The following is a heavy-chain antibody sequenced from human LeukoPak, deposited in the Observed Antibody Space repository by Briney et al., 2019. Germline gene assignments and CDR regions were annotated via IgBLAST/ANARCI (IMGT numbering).Heavy chain of an antibody. V-gene: IGHV1-2*02. CDR1: GYTFTGYY. J-gene: IGHJ4*02. CDR2: INPNSGGT. CDR3: ARAPRITMVRGVIH. Sequence: ASVKVSCKASGYTFTGYYMHWVRQAPGQGLEWMGWINPNSGGTNYAQKFQGRVTMTRDTSISTAYMELSRLRSDDTAVYYCARAPRITMVRGVIHWGQGTLVTVSS. D-gene: IGHD3-10*01.